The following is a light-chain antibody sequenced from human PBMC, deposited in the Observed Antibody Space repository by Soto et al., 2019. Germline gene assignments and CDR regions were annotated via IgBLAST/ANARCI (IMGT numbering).Light chain of an antibody. CDR3: QQYNSYPLT. Sequence: DIQMTQSPPTLSASVGDRVTVTCRASQSISSWLAWYQQKPGKAPNLLIYKASTLESGVPSRFSGSGSGTEFTLTISSLQPDDFATYYCQQYNSYPLTFGGGTTVEIK. J-gene: IGKJ4*01. CDR2: KAS. CDR1: QSISSW. V-gene: IGKV1-5*03.